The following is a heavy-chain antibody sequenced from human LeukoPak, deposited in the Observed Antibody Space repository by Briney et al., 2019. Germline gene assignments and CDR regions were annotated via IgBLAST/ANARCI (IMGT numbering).Heavy chain of an antibody. CDR1: GFTFSSYS. V-gene: IGHV3-21*01. D-gene: IGHD6-13*01. J-gene: IGHJ4*02. Sequence: GGSLRLSCAASGFTFSSYSMNWVRQAPGKGLEWVSSISSSSSYIYYADSVKGRFTISRDNAKNSLYLQMNSLRAEDTAVYYCASSPGIAAAGYYFDYWGQGTPVTVSS. CDR2: ISSSSSYI. CDR3: ASSPGIAAAGYYFDY.